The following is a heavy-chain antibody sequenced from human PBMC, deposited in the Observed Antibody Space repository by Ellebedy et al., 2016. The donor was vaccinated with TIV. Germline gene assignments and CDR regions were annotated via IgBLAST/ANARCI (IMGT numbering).Heavy chain of an antibody. CDR1: GFTFSSYS. Sequence: GGSLRLXXAASGFTFSSYSMNWVRQAPGKGLEWVSSISSSSSYIYYADSVKGRFTISRDNAKNSLYLQMNSLRAEDTAVYYCARDLVGSTNWFDPWGQGTLVTVSS. CDR2: ISSSSSYI. J-gene: IGHJ5*02. V-gene: IGHV3-21*01. D-gene: IGHD2-2*01. CDR3: ARDLVGSTNWFDP.